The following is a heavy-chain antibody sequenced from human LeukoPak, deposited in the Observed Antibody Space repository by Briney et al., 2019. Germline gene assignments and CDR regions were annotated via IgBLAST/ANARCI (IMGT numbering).Heavy chain of an antibody. D-gene: IGHD1-26*01. V-gene: IGHV3-48*04. CDR1: GFTFSSYG. CDR2: MSNNGGTI. J-gene: IGHJ4*02. CDR3: ARWELGLDY. Sequence: GRSLRLSCAASGFTFSSYGMHWVRQAPGKGLEWVAYMSNNGGTIYYADSVKGRFTISRDNAKNSLYLQMNGLRAEDTAIYYCARWELGLDYWGQGTLVTVSS.